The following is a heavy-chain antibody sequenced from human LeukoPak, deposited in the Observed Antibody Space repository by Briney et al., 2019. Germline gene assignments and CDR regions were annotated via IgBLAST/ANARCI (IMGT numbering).Heavy chain of an antibody. Sequence: GGSLRLSCAASGFTFDDYAMLWVRQAPGKGLEWVSGISWYSCSIGYADSVKGRFTISRDNAKNSLYLQMNSLRAEDMALYYCAKGYYDFWSGYSAFDYWGQGTLVTVSS. V-gene: IGHV3-9*03. CDR3: AKGYYDFWSGYSAFDY. CDR1: GFTFDDYA. D-gene: IGHD3-3*01. J-gene: IGHJ4*02. CDR2: ISWYSCSI.